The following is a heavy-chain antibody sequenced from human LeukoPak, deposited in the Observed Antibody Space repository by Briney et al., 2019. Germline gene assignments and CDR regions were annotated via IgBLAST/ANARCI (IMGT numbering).Heavy chain of an antibody. D-gene: IGHD1-14*01. CDR2: ITGRGGGG. CDR3: AKTSRYSGTPWGVFDI. Sequence: GGSLRLSCAASGFTFSDYAMSWVRQAPGKGLEWVSAITGRGGGGHYADSVKGRFTISRDNSKNTLSLQMNGLRADDTALYYCAKTSRYSGTPWGVFDIWGQGTVVTVSS. J-gene: IGHJ3*02. V-gene: IGHV3-23*01. CDR1: GFTFSDYA.